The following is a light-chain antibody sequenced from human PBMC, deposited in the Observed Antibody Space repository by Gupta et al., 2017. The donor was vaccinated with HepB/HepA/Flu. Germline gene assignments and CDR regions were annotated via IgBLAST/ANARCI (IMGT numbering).Light chain of an antibody. CDR3: QQGHHLPLT. V-gene: IGKV1-39*01. CDR2: KAS. CDR1: PRIDVD. Sequence: DIHMTQSPSFMSASVGDRVTITCRASPRIDVDLYWYHQEPGKAPKLVIFKASLLQTGVPSRFSGSGSGTDFTLIISSLQPEDFGTYFCQQGHHLPLTFGGGTKVEIK. J-gene: IGKJ4*01.